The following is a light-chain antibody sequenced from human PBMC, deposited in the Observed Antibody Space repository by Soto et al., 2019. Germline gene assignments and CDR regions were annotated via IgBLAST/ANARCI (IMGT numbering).Light chain of an antibody. Sequence: ELTQSPGSLSSSPGERATLSCRASQSVSSSYLAWYQQKPGQAPRLLLYEASTMATGIPDRFSGSGSGADFTLTISRLEPEDFAMYYCQQYCNSLHTFGPGTNLEIK. CDR1: QSVSSSY. CDR3: QQYCNSLHT. CDR2: EAS. J-gene: IGKJ2*01. V-gene: IGKV3-20*01.